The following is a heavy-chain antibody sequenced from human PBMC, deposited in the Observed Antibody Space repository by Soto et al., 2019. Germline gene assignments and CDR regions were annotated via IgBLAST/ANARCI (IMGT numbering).Heavy chain of an antibody. D-gene: IGHD2-15*01. V-gene: IGHV3-7*01. CDR1: GFTFSSYW. CDR3: ARTTRKVVVVAADRFDY. Sequence: PGGSLRLSCAPSGFTFSSYWMSWVRQAPGKGLEWVANIKQDGSEKYYVDSVKGRFTISRDNAKNSLYLQMNSLRAEDTAVYYCARTTRKVVVVAADRFDYWGQGTLVTVSS. J-gene: IGHJ4*02. CDR2: IKQDGSEK.